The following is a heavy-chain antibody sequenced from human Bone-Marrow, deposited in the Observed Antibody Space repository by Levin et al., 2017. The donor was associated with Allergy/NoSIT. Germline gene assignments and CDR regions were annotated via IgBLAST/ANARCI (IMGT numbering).Heavy chain of an antibody. J-gene: IGHJ4*02. D-gene: IGHD3-22*01. CDR2: MNPKSGDT. V-gene: IGHV1-2*04. Sequence: ASVKVSCKTSGYIFTDYRIHWVRQAPGQGLEWMGWMNPKSGDTNYAHNFQDSFTMTRDTSISTAYMQLSRLRSGDTAVYYCAREMYYYDKSGTYFSLAGDKWGQGTLVTVSS. CDR3: AREMYYYDKSGTYFSLAGDK. CDR1: GYIFTDYR.